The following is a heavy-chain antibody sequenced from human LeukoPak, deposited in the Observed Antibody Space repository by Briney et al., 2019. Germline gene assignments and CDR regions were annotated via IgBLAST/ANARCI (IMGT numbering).Heavy chain of an antibody. J-gene: IGHJ4*02. CDR2: IYSGGNT. CDR1: DGSINSDTYY. Sequence: SETLSLTCSVSDGSINSDTYYWGWIRQPPGKGLEWIASIYSGGNTFYNPSLKSRVTISIDTSKKQFSLKLTSVSAADTAVYYCARDQRSLFDVWGQGSLVTVSS. CDR3: ARDQRSLFDV. D-gene: IGHD1-26*01. V-gene: IGHV4-39*07.